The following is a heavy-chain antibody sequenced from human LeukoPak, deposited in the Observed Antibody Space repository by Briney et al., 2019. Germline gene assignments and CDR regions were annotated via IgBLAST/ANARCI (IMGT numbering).Heavy chain of an antibody. Sequence: SETLSLTCTVSGGSMSSYYWGWIRQPPGKGLEWIGSIYYSGSTYYNPSLKSRVTISVDTSKNQFSLKLSSVTAADTAVYYCARQGWRQLVGYFQYWGQGTLVNDSS. V-gene: IGHV4-39*01. D-gene: IGHD6-13*01. CDR3: ARQGWRQLVGYFQY. J-gene: IGHJ1*01. CDR1: GGSMSSYY. CDR2: IYYSGST.